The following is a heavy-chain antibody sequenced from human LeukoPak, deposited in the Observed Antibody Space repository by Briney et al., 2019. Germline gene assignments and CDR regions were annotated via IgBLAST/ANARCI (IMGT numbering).Heavy chain of an antibody. D-gene: IGHD7-27*01. V-gene: IGHV4-59*01. CDR1: GGSIRSYY. Sequence: SETLSLICTVSGGSIRSYYWSWIRQPPGKGLEGIGYIYDSGSTNYNPSLKSRVTISVDTSKNQFSLKLSSVTAADTAVYYCARKLGTLRNWFDPWGQGTLVTVSS. CDR2: IYDSGST. CDR3: ARKLGTLRNWFDP. J-gene: IGHJ5*02.